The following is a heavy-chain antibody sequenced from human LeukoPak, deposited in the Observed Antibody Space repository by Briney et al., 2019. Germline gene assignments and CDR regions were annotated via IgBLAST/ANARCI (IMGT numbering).Heavy chain of an antibody. D-gene: IGHD5-12*01. CDR2: IRSKAYGGTT. CDR1: GFTFGDYA. V-gene: IGHV3-49*04. J-gene: IGHJ6*02. Sequence: GGSQRLSCTASGFTFGDYAMTWVRQAPGKGLEWVGFIRSKAYGGTTEFAASVKGRFFISRDDSKSIASLQMNSLKTEDTAVYYCTAYDPSDYYGMDVWGQGTTVTVS. CDR3: TAYDPSDYYGMDV.